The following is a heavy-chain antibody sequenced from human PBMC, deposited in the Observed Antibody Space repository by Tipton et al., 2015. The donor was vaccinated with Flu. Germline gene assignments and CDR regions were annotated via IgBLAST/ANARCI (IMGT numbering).Heavy chain of an antibody. Sequence: SLRLSCAASGFTFSSYGMHWVRQAPGKGLEWVAVISYDGSNKYYADSVKGRFTISRDNSKNTLYLQMNSLRAEDTAVYYCAKDFWSGYRCGAFDYWGQGTLVTVSS. J-gene: IGHJ4*02. D-gene: IGHD3-3*01. CDR1: GFTFSSYG. CDR3: AKDFWSGYRCGAFDY. V-gene: IGHV3-30*18. CDR2: ISYDGSNK.